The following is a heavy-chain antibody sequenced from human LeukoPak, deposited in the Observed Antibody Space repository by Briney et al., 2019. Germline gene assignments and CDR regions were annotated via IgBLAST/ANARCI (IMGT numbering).Heavy chain of an antibody. J-gene: IGHJ3*02. Sequence: SQTLSLTCAISGDSVSSNSAAWNWIRQSPSKGLEWLGRTYYRSKWYNNYAVSVKSRITINPDTSKNQFSLQLNSVTPEDTAVYYCARDGTMRSGPAFDIWGQGTMVTVSS. CDR3: ARDGTMRSGPAFDI. D-gene: IGHD3-3*01. V-gene: IGHV6-1*01. CDR1: GDSVSSNSAA. CDR2: TYYRSKWYN.